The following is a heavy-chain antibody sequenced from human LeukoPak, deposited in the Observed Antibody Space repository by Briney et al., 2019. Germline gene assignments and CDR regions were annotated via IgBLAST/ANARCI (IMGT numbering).Heavy chain of an antibody. Sequence: SVKVSCKASGGTFISYAISWVRQAPGQGLEWMGGIIPIFGTANYAQKFQGRVTITADKSTSTAYMELSSLRSEDTAVYYCARASSSWYVGNWFDPWGQGTLVTVSS. CDR2: IIPIFGTA. CDR3: ARASSSWYVGNWFDP. V-gene: IGHV1-69*06. D-gene: IGHD6-13*01. J-gene: IGHJ5*02. CDR1: GGTFISYA.